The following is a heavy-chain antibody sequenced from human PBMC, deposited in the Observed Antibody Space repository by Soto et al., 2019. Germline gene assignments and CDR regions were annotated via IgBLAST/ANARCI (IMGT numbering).Heavy chain of an antibody. V-gene: IGHV4-34*01. D-gene: IGHD3-10*01. J-gene: IGHJ5*02. Sequence: PSETLSLTCAVYGGSFSGYYWSWIRQPPGKGLEWIGEINHSGSTNYNPSLKSRVTISVDTSKNQFSLKLSSVTAADTAVYYCARVKGSGSYPAHWFDPWGPGPLVTVAS. CDR3: ARVKGSGSYPAHWFDP. CDR2: INHSGST. CDR1: GGSFSGYY.